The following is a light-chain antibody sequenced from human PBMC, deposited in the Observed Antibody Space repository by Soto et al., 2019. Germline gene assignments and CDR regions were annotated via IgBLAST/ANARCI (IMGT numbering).Light chain of an antibody. CDR1: SSDIGGYNY. CDR3: SSYTSSSTWV. Sequence: QSVLTQPASVSGSPGQSITISCTGTSSDIGGYNYVSWYQQHPGKAPTLMIYEVTHRPSGVSYRFSGSKSGSTASLTISGLQAEDEADYYCSSYTSSSTWVFGGGTKLTVL. V-gene: IGLV2-14*01. CDR2: EVT. J-gene: IGLJ3*02.